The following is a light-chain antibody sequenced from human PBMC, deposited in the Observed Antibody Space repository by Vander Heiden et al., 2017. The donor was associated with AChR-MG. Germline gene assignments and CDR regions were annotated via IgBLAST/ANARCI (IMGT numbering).Light chain of an antibody. V-gene: IGLV1-40*01. Sequence: QSVLTPPPSVSGAPGQRVTISCTGTSSHIGAAYDVHWYQHIPGTAPKLLIYGNSIRPSGVPDRCSASKSDTSASLAVTGLHPDDESVYYCQSYDVSLSAAVFGGGTKLTVL. CDR3: QSYDVSLSAAV. CDR1: SSHIGAAYD. CDR2: GNS. J-gene: IGLJ2*01.